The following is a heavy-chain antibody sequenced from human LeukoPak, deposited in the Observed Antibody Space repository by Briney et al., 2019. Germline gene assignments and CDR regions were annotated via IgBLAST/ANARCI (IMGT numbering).Heavy chain of an antibody. Sequence: SETLSLTCAVSGYSISSGYYWGWIRQPPGKGLEWIGSIYHSGSTYYNPSLKSRVTILVDTSKNQFSLKLSSVTAADTAVYYCARDVRMRRSSTSCNDPGWFDPWGQGTLVTVSS. CDR2: IYHSGST. CDR1: GYSISSGYY. D-gene: IGHD2-2*01. V-gene: IGHV4-38-2*02. J-gene: IGHJ5*02. CDR3: ARDVRMRRSSTSCNDPGWFDP.